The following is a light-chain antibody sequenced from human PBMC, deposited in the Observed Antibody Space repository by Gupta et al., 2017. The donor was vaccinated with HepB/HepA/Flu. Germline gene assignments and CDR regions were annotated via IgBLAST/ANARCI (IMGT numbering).Light chain of an antibody. Sequence: QSALTQPASVSGSPGQSIPISCTGTNSDVGGYNYVSWYQQHPGKAPKLMIYDVSNRPSGVSNRFSGSKSGNTASLTISGLQAEDEADYYCSSYTSSSTYVFGTGTKVTVL. V-gene: IGLV2-14*01. CDR2: DVS. CDR1: NSDVGGYNY. J-gene: IGLJ1*01. CDR3: SSYTSSSTYV.